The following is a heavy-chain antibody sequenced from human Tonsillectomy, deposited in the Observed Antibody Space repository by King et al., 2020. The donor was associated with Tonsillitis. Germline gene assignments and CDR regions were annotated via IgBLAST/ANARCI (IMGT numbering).Heavy chain of an antibody. Sequence: VQLVESGGGLVQPGGSLRLSCVASGFTFGNYAMSWVRQAPGKGLEWVSGITFSSFTTYYSDSAKGRFTISRDNSKNTLFLEFSSLRVNDTAVYYCAKGGEKQTYWYFDLWGRGTLVSVSS. CDR2: ITFSSFTT. D-gene: IGHD3-10*01. V-gene: IGHV3-23*04. CDR3: AKGGEKQTYWYFDL. J-gene: IGHJ2*01. CDR1: GFTFGNYA.